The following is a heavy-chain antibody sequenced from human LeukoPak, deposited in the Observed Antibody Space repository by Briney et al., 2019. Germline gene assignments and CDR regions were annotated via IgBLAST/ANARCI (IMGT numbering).Heavy chain of an antibody. CDR1: GFPFSSYS. V-gene: IGHV3-21*01. CDR3: ARARWYSSDY. CDR2: ISSSSSYI. D-gene: IGHD5-24*01. Sequence: PGGSLRLSCTASGFPFSSYSMTWVRQAPGKGLEWVSSISSSSSYIYYADSLKGRFTISRDNAKNSLFLQMNSLRAEDTAVYYCARARWYSSDYWGQGTLVTVSS. J-gene: IGHJ4*02.